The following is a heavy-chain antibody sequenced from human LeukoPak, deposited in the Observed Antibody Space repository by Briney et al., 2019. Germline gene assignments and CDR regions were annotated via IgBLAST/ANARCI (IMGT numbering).Heavy chain of an antibody. J-gene: IGHJ4*02. CDR1: GFTFSSYW. Sequence: GGSLRLSCAASGFTFSSYWMHWVRQVPGKGLVWVARINPGGSSITYADSVKGRFTISRDNANNTLYLQMDSLRAEDTGVYYCARSNQADDYWGQGTLVSVSS. V-gene: IGHV3-74*01. CDR3: ARSNQADDY. D-gene: IGHD1-14*01. CDR2: INPGGSSI.